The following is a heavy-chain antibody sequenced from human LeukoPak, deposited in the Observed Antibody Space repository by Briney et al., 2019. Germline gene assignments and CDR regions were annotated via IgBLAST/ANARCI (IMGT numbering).Heavy chain of an antibody. J-gene: IGHJ4*02. Sequence: GGSLRLSCTVSGFTFSSRWMSWVRQAPGKGLEWVANINPDGNDKQYVDSVKGRFTISRDNAKNSLYLQMNSLRAEDTAVYYCIPANRGPSPLSDYWGQGTQVTVSS. D-gene: IGHD2/OR15-2a*01. V-gene: IGHV3-7*01. CDR2: INPDGNDK. CDR3: IPANRGPSPLSDY. CDR1: GFTFSSRW.